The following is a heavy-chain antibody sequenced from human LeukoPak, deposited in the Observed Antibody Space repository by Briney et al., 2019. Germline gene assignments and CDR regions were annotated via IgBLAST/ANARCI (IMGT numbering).Heavy chain of an antibody. CDR1: GGSISSSY. CDR2: IYYSGST. J-gene: IGHJ4*02. V-gene: IGHV4-59*12. Sequence: KSSETLSLTCTLSGGSISSSYGSWIRQPPGKGLEWHGYIYYSGSTNYNPSLKSRVTISVDTSKNQFSLQLNSVTPEDTAVYYCARDLIGYSRGWSFDYWGQGTLVTVSS. D-gene: IGHD6-19*01. CDR3: ARDLIGYSRGWSFDY.